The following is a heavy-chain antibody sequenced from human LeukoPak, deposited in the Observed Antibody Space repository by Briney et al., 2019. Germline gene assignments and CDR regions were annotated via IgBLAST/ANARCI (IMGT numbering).Heavy chain of an antibody. CDR3: ARDAPESSGWCDFDY. J-gene: IGHJ4*02. D-gene: IGHD6-19*01. CDR1: GYTFTGYY. CDR2: INPNSGGT. V-gene: IGHV1-2*02. Sequence: ASVKVSCKASGYTFTGYYMHWVRQAPGQGLEWMGWINPNSGGTNYAQKFQGRVTMTRDTSISTAYMELSRLRSDDTAVYYCARDAPESSGWCDFDYWGQGTLVTVSS.